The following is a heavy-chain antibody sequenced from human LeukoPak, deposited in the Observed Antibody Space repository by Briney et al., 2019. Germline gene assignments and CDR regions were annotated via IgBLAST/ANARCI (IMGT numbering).Heavy chain of an antibody. D-gene: IGHD2/OR15-2a*01. Sequence: AGGSLRLSSADSGFTLSDYYMSSIRQTPGERLGRVSYISSSGSTIYYADSVKGRFTISRDNAKNSLYLQMNSLRAEATAVYYCASGHQTRLWDIWGQGTMVTVSS. J-gene: IGHJ3*02. CDR1: GFTLSDYY. CDR3: ASGHQTRLWDI. CDR2: ISSSGSTI. V-gene: IGHV3-11*01.